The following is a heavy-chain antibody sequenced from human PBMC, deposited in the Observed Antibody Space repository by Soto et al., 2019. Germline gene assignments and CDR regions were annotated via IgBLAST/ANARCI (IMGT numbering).Heavy chain of an antibody. J-gene: IGHJ6*02. Sequence: SVKVSCKASGYTFTGYYMHWVRQAPGQGLEWMGWINPNSGGTNYAQKFQGWVTMTRDTSISTAYMELSRLRSDDTAVYYCARGPRITIFGVVIIPADYYYGMDVWGQGTTVTVSS. D-gene: IGHD3-3*01. CDR1: GYTFTGYY. CDR3: ARGPRITIFGVVIIPADYYYGMDV. V-gene: IGHV1-2*04. CDR2: INPNSGGT.